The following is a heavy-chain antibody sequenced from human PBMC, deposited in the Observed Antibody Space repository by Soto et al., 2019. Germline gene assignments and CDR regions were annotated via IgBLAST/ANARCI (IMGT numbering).Heavy chain of an antibody. Sequence: GESLKISCEGSGYSFTSYWIAWVRQMPGKGLKWMGIIYPGDSDTRYSPSFQGQVTISADKSISTAYLQWSSLKASDTDMYYCARTSAAGKYYYGMDVWGQGTTVTVSS. CDR2: IYPGDSDT. CDR3: ARTSAAGKYYYGMDV. CDR1: GYSFTSYW. V-gene: IGHV5-51*01. J-gene: IGHJ6*02. D-gene: IGHD6-13*01.